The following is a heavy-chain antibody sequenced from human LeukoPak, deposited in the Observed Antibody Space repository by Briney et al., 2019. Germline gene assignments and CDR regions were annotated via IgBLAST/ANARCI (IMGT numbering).Heavy chain of an antibody. CDR1: GFTFSSYA. D-gene: IGHD2-21*02. CDR3: AKDTLRSHIVVVTAIDY. Sequence: PGGSLRLSCAASGFTFSSYAMSWVRQAPGKGLEWVSAISGSGGSTYYADSVKGRFTISRDNSKNTLYLQMNSLRAEDTAVYYCAKDTLRSHIVVVTAIDYWGQGTLVTVSS. CDR2: ISGSGGST. V-gene: IGHV3-23*01. J-gene: IGHJ4*02.